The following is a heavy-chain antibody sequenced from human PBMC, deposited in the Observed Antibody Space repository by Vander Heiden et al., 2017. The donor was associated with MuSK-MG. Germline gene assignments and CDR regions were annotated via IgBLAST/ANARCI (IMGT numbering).Heavy chain of an antibody. CDR1: GGSISSYY. CDR3: ARVGDHFDY. CDR2: IYYSGST. Sequence: QVQLQESGPGLVKPSETLSLTCTVSGGSISSYYWSWIRQPPGKGLEWIGYIYYSGSTNYNPSLKSRVTISVDTSKNQFSLKLSSVTAADTAVYYCARVGDHFDYWGQGTLGTVSS. V-gene: IGHV4-59*01. J-gene: IGHJ4*02. D-gene: IGHD2-21*02.